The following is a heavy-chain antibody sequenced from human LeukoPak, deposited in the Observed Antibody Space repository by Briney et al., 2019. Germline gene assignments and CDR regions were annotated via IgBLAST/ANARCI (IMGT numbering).Heavy chain of an antibody. CDR2: ISYDGSNK. Sequence: GGSLRLSCAASGFTFSSYARHWVRQALGEGLKWVAVISYDGSNKYYADSVKGRFTISRDNSKNTLYLQMNSLRAEDTTVYYCARASTELPFDYWGQGTLVTVSS. CDR3: ARASTELPFDY. CDR1: GFTFSSYA. V-gene: IGHV3-30-3*01. J-gene: IGHJ4*02. D-gene: IGHD1-1*01.